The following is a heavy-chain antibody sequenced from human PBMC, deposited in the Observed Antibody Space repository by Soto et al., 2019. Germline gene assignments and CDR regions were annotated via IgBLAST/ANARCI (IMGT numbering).Heavy chain of an antibody. CDR1: GGSISSYY. J-gene: IGHJ6*02. CDR2: IYYSGST. CDR3: ARHPAGGYSYGPDYYYYGMDV. D-gene: IGHD5-18*01. Sequence: PSETLSLTCPVSGGSISSYYWSWIRQPPGKGLEWIGYIYYSGSTNYNPSLKSRVTISVDTSKNQFSLKLSSVTAADTAVYYCARHPAGGYSYGPDYYYYGMDVWGQGTTVTVSS. V-gene: IGHV4-59*08.